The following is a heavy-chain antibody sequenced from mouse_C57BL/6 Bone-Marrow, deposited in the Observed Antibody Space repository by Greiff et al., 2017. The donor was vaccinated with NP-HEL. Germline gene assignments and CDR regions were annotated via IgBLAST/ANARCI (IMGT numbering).Heavy chain of an antibody. V-gene: IGHV7-3*01. CDR1: GFTFTDYY. Sequence: DVKLVESGAGLVQPGGSLSLSCAASGFTFTDYYMSWVRQPPGKALEWLGIIRKKANGYTTEYSSSVKGRFTISRDNSQSILYLQMNARRADDSATNYCARYSDDSNYSHWCFDGWGTGTTVTVSS. D-gene: IGHD2-5*01. J-gene: IGHJ1*03. CDR3: ARYSDDSNYSHWCFDG. CDR2: IRKKANGYTT.